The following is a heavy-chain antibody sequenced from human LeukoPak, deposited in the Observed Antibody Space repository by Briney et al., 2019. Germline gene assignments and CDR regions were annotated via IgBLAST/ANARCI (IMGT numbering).Heavy chain of an antibody. D-gene: IGHD3-10*01. CDR3: ARDRGISVWFDP. V-gene: IGHV4-38-2*02. CDR2: FYHSGST. Sequence: SETLSLTCSVSGYSISSAYYWGWIRPPPGKGLEWIGSFYHSGSTYYNPSLKSRVTISVDTSKNQFSLKLSSVTAADTAIYYCARDRGISVWFDPWGQGTLVTVSS. J-gene: IGHJ5*02. CDR1: GYSISSAYY.